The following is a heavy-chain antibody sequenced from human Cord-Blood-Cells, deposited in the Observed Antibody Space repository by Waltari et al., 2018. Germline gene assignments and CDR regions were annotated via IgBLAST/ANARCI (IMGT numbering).Heavy chain of an antibody. J-gene: IGHJ4*02. V-gene: IGHV1-69*01. CDR1: GGTFSSYA. D-gene: IGHD5-12*01. CDR2: IIPVFGRA. Sequence: QVQLVQSGAEVKKPGSSVKVSCKASGGTFSSYAISWVRQAPGQGLEWMGVIIPVFGRANYAQKFQGRGTITADESTSTAYMELSSLRSEDTAVYYCARGVDIVATIGDYWGQGTLVTVSS. CDR3: ARGVDIVATIGDY.